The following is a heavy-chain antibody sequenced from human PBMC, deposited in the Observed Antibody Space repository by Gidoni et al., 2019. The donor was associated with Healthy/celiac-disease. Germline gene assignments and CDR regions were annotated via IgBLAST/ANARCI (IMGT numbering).Heavy chain of an antibody. CDR2: INHSGST. CDR1: GGSFSGYY. J-gene: IGHJ6*02. Sequence: QVQLQQWGAGLLKPSETLSLTCAVSGGSFSGYYWSWIRQPPGKGLEWIGEINHSGSTNYNPSLKSRVTISVDTSKNQFSLKLSSVTAADTAVYYCARLPRIAAAHHGLRNYYYYGMDVWGQGTTVTVSS. CDR3: ARLPRIAAAHHGLRNYYYYGMDV. V-gene: IGHV4-34*01. D-gene: IGHD6-13*01.